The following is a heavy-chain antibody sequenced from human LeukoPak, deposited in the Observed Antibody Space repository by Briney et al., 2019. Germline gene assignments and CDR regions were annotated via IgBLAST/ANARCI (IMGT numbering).Heavy chain of an antibody. D-gene: IGHD5-18*01. V-gene: IGHV4-31*03. CDR3: ARGDTAMVTFDY. CDR1: GGSISSGGYY. CDR2: IYYSGST. Sequence: SQTLSLTCTVSGGSISSGGYYWSCIRQHPGKGLEWIGYIYYSGSTYYNPSLKSRVTISVDTSKNQFSLKLSSVTAADTAVYYCARGDTAMVTFDYWGQGTLVTVSS. J-gene: IGHJ4*02.